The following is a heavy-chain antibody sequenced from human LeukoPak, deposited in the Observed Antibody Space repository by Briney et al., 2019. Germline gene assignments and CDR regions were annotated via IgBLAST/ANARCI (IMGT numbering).Heavy chain of an antibody. CDR1: GYTFTGYY. CDR2: INPNSGGT. J-gene: IGHJ4*02. CDR3: ARSSGWKYNIDY. Sequence: RASVKVSCKASGYTFTGYYMHWVRQAPGQGLEWMGWINPNSGGTNYAQKFQGRVTMTRDTSISTAYMELSRLRSDDTAMYYCARSSGWKYNIDYWGQGTLVTVSS. V-gene: IGHV1-2*02. D-gene: IGHD6-19*01.